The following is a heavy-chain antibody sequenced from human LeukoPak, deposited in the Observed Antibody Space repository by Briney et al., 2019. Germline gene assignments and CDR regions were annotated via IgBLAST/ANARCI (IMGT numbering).Heavy chain of an antibody. V-gene: IGHV3-23*01. CDR1: GFTFSSYA. J-gene: IGHJ6*02. D-gene: IGHD2-2*01. CDR3: AKDMGYCSSTSCRGYYYYYYGMDV. CDR2: ISGSGGST. Sequence: PGGSLTLSCAASGFTFSSYAMSWVRQAPGKGLEWVSVISGSGGSTSYADSVKGRFTISRDNSKNTLYLQMNSLRAEETAVYYCAKDMGYCSSTSCRGYYYYYYGMDVWGQGTTVTVSS.